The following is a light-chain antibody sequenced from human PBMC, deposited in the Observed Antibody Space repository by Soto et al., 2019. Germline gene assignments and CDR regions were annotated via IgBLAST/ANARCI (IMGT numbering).Light chain of an antibody. CDR2: DVS. J-gene: IGLJ3*02. CDR1: SSDVGGYNY. Sequence: QSALTQPRSVSGSPGQSVTISCTGTSSDVGGYNYVSWYQQHPGKAPKLMIYDVSKWPSGVPDRFSGSKSGNTASLTISGLQAEDEADSYYCSYAGNSLWVFGGVTKLTV. V-gene: IGLV2-11*01. CDR3: CSYAGNSLWV.